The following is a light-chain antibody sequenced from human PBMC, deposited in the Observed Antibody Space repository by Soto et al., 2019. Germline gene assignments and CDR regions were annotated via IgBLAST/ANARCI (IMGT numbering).Light chain of an antibody. J-gene: IGKJ1*01. CDR3: QHYNDYSSWT. V-gene: IGKV1-5*01. Sequence: DIQMTQSPSTLSASVADSFTITFLASRRISTWLAWYQQKPGKAPDLLIYDASSLDSGVPSRFSGSGSGTEFTLTISSLQPDDFATYYCQHYNDYSSWTFGQGTKVDIK. CDR2: DAS. CDR1: RRISTW.